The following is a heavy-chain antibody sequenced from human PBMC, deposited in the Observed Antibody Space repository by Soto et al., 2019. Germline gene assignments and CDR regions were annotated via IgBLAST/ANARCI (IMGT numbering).Heavy chain of an antibody. V-gene: IGHV1-2*04. D-gene: IGHD2-2*01. J-gene: IGHJ4*02. CDR2: INPDSGGT. CDR3: ARAVVRYCSSCHRDRYYF. CDR1: GYSFTAYY. Sequence: ASVKVSCKASGYSFTAYYIHWVRQAPGQGLEWMGWINPDSGGTDYAQKFEGWVTLTRDTSIDTVYMELTRLKSNDTAVYYCARAVVRYCSSCHRDRYYFWGRGSQVTGSS.